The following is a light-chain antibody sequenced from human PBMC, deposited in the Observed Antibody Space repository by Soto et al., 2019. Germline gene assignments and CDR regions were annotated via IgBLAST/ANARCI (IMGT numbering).Light chain of an antibody. V-gene: IGLV7-46*01. J-gene: IGLJ2*01. CDR2: DTS. CDR3: LLHYSDSLA. CDR1: TGAVTSGHY. Sequence: QALVTQEPSLTVSPGGTVTLTCGSSTGAVTSGHYPYWFQQKPGQAPRTLIYDTSNKHSWTPARFSGSLLGGKAALTLSGAQPEDEADYYCLLHYSDSLAFGGGTKVTVL.